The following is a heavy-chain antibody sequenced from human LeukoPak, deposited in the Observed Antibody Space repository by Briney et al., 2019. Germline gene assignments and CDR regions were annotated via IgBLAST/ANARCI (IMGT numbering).Heavy chain of an antibody. Sequence: ETLSLTCAVYGGSFSGYYWSWVRQAPGKGLEWVSAISGSGGSTYYADSVKGRFTISRDNSKNTLYLQMNSLRAEDTAVYYCAKRGNTDFDYWGQGTLVTVSS. V-gene: IGHV3-23*01. CDR2: ISGSGGST. J-gene: IGHJ4*02. CDR1: GGSFSGYY. CDR3: AKRGNTDFDY. D-gene: IGHD2-2*02.